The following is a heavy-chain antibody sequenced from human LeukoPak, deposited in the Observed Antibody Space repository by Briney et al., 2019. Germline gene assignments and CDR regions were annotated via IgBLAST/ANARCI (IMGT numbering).Heavy chain of an antibody. Sequence: SETLSLICTVPGGPISSSSYYWGWIRQPPGKGLEWIGSIYYSGSTYYNPSLKSRVTISVDTSKNQFFLKLSSVTAADTAVYYCARDWRDIVVVPAAISGRGNNWFDPWGQGTLVTVSS. D-gene: IGHD2-2*02. J-gene: IGHJ5*02. CDR1: GGPISSSSYY. CDR2: IYYSGST. CDR3: ARDWRDIVVVPAAISGRGNNWFDP. V-gene: IGHV4-39*07.